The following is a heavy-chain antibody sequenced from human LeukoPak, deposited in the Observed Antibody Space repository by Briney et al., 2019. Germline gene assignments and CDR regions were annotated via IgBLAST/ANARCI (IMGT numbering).Heavy chain of an antibody. J-gene: IGHJ4*02. D-gene: IGHD6-6*01. CDR1: GFSLSTSGMR. CDR2: IDWDDDK. Sequence: SGPTLVNPTQTLTLTCTFSGFSLSTSGMRVSWIRQPPGKALVWLARIDWDDDKFYSTSLNTRLTIFKDTSKNQVVLTMTNMDPVDTATYYCARTPSSSSYFDYWGQGTQVTVSS. V-gene: IGHV2-70*04. CDR3: ARTPSSSSYFDY.